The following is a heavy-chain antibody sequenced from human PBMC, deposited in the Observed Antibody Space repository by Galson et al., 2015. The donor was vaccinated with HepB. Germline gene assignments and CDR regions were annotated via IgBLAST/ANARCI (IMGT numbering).Heavy chain of an antibody. D-gene: IGHD3-10*01. CDR3: ASRHSYFRSGTWYNVSDY. Sequence: QSGAAVKKPGESPRISCTASGYTFPAFWVTWGRQLSGEGLVSMGRIDPSNACTDYTQSFRGHVPFSADKSITTAYLQWSSLKASDTAMYYCASRHSYFRSGTWYNVSDYWGQGTLVTVSS. J-gene: IGHJ4*02. V-gene: IGHV5-10-1*01. CDR1: GYTFPAFW. CDR2: IDPSNACT.